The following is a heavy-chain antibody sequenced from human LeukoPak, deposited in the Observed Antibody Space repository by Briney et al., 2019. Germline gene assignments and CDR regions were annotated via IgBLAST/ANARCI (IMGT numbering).Heavy chain of an antibody. CDR2: IYYSGST. V-gene: IGHV4-30-4*07. CDR3: ARNPQSVNWFDP. CDR1: GGSISSGGYS. Sequence: SQTLSLTCAVSGGSISSGGYSWSWIRQPPGKGLEWIGYIYYSGSTYYNPSLKSRVTISVDTSKNQFSLKLSSVTAADTAVYYCARNPQSVNWFDPWGQGTLVTVSS. J-gene: IGHJ5*02.